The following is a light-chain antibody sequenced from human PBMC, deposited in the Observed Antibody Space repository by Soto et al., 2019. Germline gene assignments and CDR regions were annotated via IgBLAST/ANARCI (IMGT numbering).Light chain of an antibody. V-gene: IGKV3-15*01. CDR3: QQYNNWPPMYT. Sequence: EIVMPQSPATLSVSPGERATLSCRASQSVSSNLAWYQQKPGQAPRLLIYGASTRATGIPARFSGSGSGTEFTLTISSLQSEDFAVYYCQQYNNWPPMYTFGQGTKVDIK. CDR1: QSVSSN. J-gene: IGKJ2*01. CDR2: GAS.